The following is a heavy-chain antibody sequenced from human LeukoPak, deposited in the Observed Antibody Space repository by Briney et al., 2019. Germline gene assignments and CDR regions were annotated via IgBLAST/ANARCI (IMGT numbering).Heavy chain of an antibody. CDR1: GFTVSSNY. V-gene: IGHV3-53*01. Sequence: GGSLRLSCEASGFTVSSNYLNWVRQPPGKGLEWVSSIFPSGGEIHYADSVRGRLTISRDNSKSTLSLQMNSLRAEDTAIYYCATYRQVLLPFESWGQGTLVTVSS. J-gene: IGHJ4*02. CDR2: IFPSGGEI. D-gene: IGHD2-8*02. CDR3: ATYRQVLLPFES.